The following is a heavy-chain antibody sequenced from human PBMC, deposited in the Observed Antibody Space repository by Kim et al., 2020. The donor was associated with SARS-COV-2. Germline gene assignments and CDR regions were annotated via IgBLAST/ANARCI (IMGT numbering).Heavy chain of an antibody. CDR2: IRSNVLGGTA. D-gene: IGHD3-10*01. CDR3: TRSDIFLWFGESVDV. V-gene: IGHV3-49*03. Sequence: GGSLRLSCTASGFTFSDHTLHWFRQSPGKGLEWVGFIRSNVLGGTAEYAASVKGRFSLSRDDSKGIVYLQMNSLKMEDTATYYCTRSDIFLWFGESVDVWGKGTTVSVSS. CDR1: GFTFSDHT. J-gene: IGHJ6*04.